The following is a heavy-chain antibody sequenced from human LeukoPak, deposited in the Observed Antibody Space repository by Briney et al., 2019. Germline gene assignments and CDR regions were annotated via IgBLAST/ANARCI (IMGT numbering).Heavy chain of an antibody. CDR2: ISYDGSNK. D-gene: IGHD3-3*01. Sequence: GGSLRLSCAASGFTFSSYGMHWVRQAPGKGLEWVALISYDGSNKYSADSVKGRFTISRDNSKNTMFLQMNSLRAEDTAVYYCARDGNGYYYWGQGTLVTVSS. CDR1: GFTFSSYG. CDR3: ARDGNGYYY. V-gene: IGHV3-30*12. J-gene: IGHJ4*02.